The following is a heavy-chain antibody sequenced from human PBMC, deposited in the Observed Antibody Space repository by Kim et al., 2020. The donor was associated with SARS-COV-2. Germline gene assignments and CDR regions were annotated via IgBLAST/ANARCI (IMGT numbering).Heavy chain of an antibody. D-gene: IGHD2-15*01. J-gene: IGHJ5*02. CDR3: ARDAADGWFDP. Sequence: GTTYAQKFPGRVTMTRDTSISTAYMELSRLRSDDTAVYYCARDAADGWFDPWGQGTLVTVSS. CDR2: GT. V-gene: IGHV1-2*02.